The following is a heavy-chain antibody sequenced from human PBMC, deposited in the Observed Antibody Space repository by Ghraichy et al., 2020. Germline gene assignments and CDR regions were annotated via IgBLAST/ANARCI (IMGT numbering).Heavy chain of an antibody. V-gene: IGHV3-30*02. CDR2: IRYDGSNK. D-gene: IGHD2-15*01. CDR1: GFTFSSYG. CDR3: AKDQFKGVVAATSWFDP. Sequence: GGSLRLSCAASGFTFSSYGMHWVRQAPGKGLEWMAFIRYDGSNKYYADSVKGRFTISRDNSKNTLYLQMNSLRAEDTAVYYCAKDQFKGVVAATSWFDPWGQGTLVTVSS. J-gene: IGHJ5*02.